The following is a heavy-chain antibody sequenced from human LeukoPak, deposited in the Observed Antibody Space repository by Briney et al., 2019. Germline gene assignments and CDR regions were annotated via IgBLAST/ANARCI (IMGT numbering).Heavy chain of an antibody. V-gene: IGHV4-34*01. CDR1: GGSFSGYY. CDR3: ARGRSTSYSNWFDP. CDR2: INHSGST. D-gene: IGHD2-2*01. J-gene: IGHJ5*02. Sequence: SETLSLTCAAYGGSFSGYYWSWIRQPPGKGLEWIGEINHSGSTNYNPSLKSRVTISVDTSKNQFSLKLSSVTAADTAVYYCARGRSTSYSNWFDPWGQGTLVTVSS.